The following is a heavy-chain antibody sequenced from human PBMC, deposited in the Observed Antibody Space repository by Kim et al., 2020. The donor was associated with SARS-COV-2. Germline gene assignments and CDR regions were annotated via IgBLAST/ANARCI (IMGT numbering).Heavy chain of an antibody. CDR3: ARRTKRYSYGYFDY. Sequence: YNPPLKSRVTISVDTSKNHFSLKLSSVTAADTAMYCCARRTKRYSYGYFDYWGQGTLVTVSS. J-gene: IGHJ4*02. D-gene: IGHD5-18*01. V-gene: IGHV4-39*02.